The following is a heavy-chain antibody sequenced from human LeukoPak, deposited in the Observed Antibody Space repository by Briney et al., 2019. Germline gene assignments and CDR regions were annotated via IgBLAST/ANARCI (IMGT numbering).Heavy chain of an antibody. J-gene: IGHJ4*02. CDR1: GFTFSDHY. D-gene: IGHD5-18*01. CDR2: TRNKANSYTT. CDR3: ARGYSYGRVFDY. Sequence: GGSLRLSCAASGFTFSDHYMDWVRQAPGKGLEWVGRTRNKANSYTTEYAASVKGRFTISRDDSKNSLYLQMNSLKTEDTAVYYCARGYSYGRVFDYWGQGTLVTVSS. V-gene: IGHV3-72*01.